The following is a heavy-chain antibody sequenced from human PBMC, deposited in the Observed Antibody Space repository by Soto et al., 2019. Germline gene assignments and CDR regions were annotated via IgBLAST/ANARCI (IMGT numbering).Heavy chain of an antibody. V-gene: IGHV3-30*04. Sequence: QVQLVESGGGVVQPGRSLRLSCAASGFTFSDYAMHWVRQAPGKGLEWVAVVAYDGRSKYYADSVKGRFTISRDNSRTTVYLQMNSLRDEDTAMYYCASDDILVITGGSYNYGMDVCGHGTTVTVSS. J-gene: IGHJ6*02. D-gene: IGHD2-15*01. CDR3: ASDDILVITGGSYNYGMDV. CDR1: GFTFSDYA. CDR2: VAYDGRSK.